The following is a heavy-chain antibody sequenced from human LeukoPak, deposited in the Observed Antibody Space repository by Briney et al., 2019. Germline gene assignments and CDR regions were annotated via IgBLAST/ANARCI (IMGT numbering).Heavy chain of an antibody. V-gene: IGHV4-34*01. CDR1: GGSFSGYY. D-gene: IGHD2-15*01. CDR2: INHSGST. J-gene: IGHJ5*02. Sequence: SETLSLTCAVYGGSFSGYYWSWIRQPPGKGLEWIGEINHSGSTNYNPSLKSRVTISVDTSKNQFSLKLSSVTAADTAVYYCARAGGRGWFDPWGQGTLATVSS. CDR3: ARAGGRGWFDP.